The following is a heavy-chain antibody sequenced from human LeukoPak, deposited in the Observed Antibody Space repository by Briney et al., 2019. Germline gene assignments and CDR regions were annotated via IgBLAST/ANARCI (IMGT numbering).Heavy chain of an antibody. CDR1: GFTFSSYA. Sequence: GGSLRLSCAAPGFTFSSYAMSWVRQAPGKGLEWVSAISGSGGSTYYADSVKGRFTISRDNSKNTLYLQMNSLRAEDTAVYYCARRAGAYSHPYDYWGQGTLVTVSS. J-gene: IGHJ4*02. CDR2: ISGSGGST. V-gene: IGHV3-23*01. CDR3: ARRAGAYSHPYDY. D-gene: IGHD4/OR15-4a*01.